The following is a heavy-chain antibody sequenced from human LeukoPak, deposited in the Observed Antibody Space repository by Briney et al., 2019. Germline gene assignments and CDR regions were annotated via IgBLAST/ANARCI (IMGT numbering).Heavy chain of an antibody. CDR1: GFTFSSYA. Sequence: GGSLRLSCAASGFTFSSYAMSWVRQAPGKGLEWVSDISGSGGSTYYADSVKGRFTISRDNSKNTLYLQMNSLRAEDTAVYYCAKDPRVWAAAGTGLDYWGQGTLVTVSS. CDR3: AKDPRVWAAAGTGLDY. D-gene: IGHD6-13*01. V-gene: IGHV3-23*01. CDR2: ISGSGGST. J-gene: IGHJ4*02.